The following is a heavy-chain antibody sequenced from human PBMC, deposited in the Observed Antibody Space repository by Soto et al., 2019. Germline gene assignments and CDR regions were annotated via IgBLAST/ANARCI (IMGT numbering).Heavy chain of an antibody. CDR1: GFAFSSYA. CDR2: ISSNGGST. D-gene: IGHD1-26*01. J-gene: IGHJ4*02. Sequence: GGSLRLSCSASGFAFSSYAMHWVRQAPGKGLEYVSAISSNGGSTYYADSVKGRFTISRDNSKNTLYLQMSSLRAEDTAVYYCVKDSLNNVWEWDYWGQGTLVTVSS. V-gene: IGHV3-64D*06. CDR3: VKDSLNNVWEWDY.